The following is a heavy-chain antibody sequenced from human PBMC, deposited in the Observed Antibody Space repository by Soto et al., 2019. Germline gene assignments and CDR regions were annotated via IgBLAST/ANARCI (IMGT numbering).Heavy chain of an antibody. Sequence: QVQLQESGPGLVKPSETLSLSCTVSGGSISSYYWSWIRQPPGKGLEWIGYIYYSGSTNYNPSLKSRVTISVDTSKNQFSLKLSSVTAADTAVYYCAMGLGPFDYWGQGTLVTVSS. V-gene: IGHV4-59*01. CDR1: GGSISSYY. CDR2: IYYSGST. CDR3: AMGLGPFDY. J-gene: IGHJ4*02. D-gene: IGHD6-19*01.